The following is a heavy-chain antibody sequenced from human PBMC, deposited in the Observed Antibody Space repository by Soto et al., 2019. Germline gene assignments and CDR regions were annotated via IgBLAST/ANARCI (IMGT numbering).Heavy chain of an antibody. CDR1: GGSFSGYY. CDR2: INHSGST. D-gene: IGHD1-1*01. Sequence: QVQLQQWGAGLLKPSETLSLTCAVYGGSFSGYYWSWIRQPPGKGLEWIGEINHSGSTNYNPSLKSRVTISVDTSKNQFSLKLSSVTAADTAVYYCALGPVGTGMNWFDPWGQGTLVTVSS. V-gene: IGHV4-34*01. CDR3: ALGPVGTGMNWFDP. J-gene: IGHJ5*02.